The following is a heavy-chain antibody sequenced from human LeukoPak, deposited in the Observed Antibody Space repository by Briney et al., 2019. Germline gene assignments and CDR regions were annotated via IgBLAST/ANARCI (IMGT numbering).Heavy chain of an antibody. CDR3: ARSAVAGTDY. CDR1: GGSFSGYY. V-gene: IGHV4-34*01. J-gene: IGHJ4*02. Sequence: SETLSLTCAVYGGSFSGYYWSWIRQPPGKGLEWIGEINHSRSTNYNPSLKSRVTISVDTSKNQFSLKLSSVTAADTAVYYCARSAVAGTDYWGQGTLVTVSS. CDR2: INHSRST. D-gene: IGHD6-19*01.